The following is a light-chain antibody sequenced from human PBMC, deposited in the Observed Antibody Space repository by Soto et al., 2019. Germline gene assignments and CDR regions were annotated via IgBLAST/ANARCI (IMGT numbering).Light chain of an antibody. CDR2: EGT. CDR1: SSDVGSYNH. Sequence: QSALTQPASVSGSPGQTITISCTGTSSDVGSYNHVSWYQQHPGKAPKLIIYEGTKRPSGVSNRFSASKSGNTASLTISGLQAEDESDYFCCSYAGSSTVLFGRGTKVTVL. V-gene: IGLV2-23*01. J-gene: IGLJ3*02. CDR3: CSYAGSSTVL.